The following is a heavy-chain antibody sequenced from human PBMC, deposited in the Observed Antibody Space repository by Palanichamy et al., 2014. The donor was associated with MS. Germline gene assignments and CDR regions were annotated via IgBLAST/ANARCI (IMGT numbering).Heavy chain of an antibody. CDR3: ARDLIQLWQGLDH. CDR1: GYTFTAYA. J-gene: IGHJ4*02. Sequence: QVHLVQSGAEVKKPGASVKVSCKASGYTFTAYALHWVRQAPGQRLEWMGWINAAKGFTKYSQKFQGRVTITRDTSASTAYMELSGLRSEDTAIYYCARDLIQLWQGLDHWGQGTLVTVSS. D-gene: IGHD1-1*01. V-gene: IGHV1-3*01. CDR2: INAAKGFT.